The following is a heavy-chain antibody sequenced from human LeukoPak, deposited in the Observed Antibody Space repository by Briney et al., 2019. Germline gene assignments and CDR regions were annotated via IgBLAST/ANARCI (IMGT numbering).Heavy chain of an antibody. V-gene: IGHV3-20*04. CDR3: ARTGLKQRGWPDKYYYYYMDV. J-gene: IGHJ6*03. CDR1: GFTFDDYG. Sequence: GGSLRLSCAASGFTFDDYGMSWVRQAPGKGLEWVSGINWNGGSTGYADSVKGRFTSSRDNAKNSLYLQMNSLRAEDTALYYCARTGLKQRGWPDKYYYYYMDVWGKGTTVTVSS. CDR2: INWNGGST. D-gene: IGHD1-14*01.